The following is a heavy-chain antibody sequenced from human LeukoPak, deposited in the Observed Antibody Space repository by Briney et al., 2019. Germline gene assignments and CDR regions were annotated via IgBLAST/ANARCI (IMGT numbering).Heavy chain of an antibody. Sequence: ASVKVSCKASEYTFTSYDINRVRQATGQGLEWMGWMNPNSGNTVYAQKLQGRVTMTTDTSTSTAYMELRSLRSDDTAVYYCARDRDYYGSGSHNWFDPWGQGTLVTVSS. J-gene: IGHJ5*02. CDR1: EYTFTSYD. V-gene: IGHV1-8*01. D-gene: IGHD3-10*01. CDR2: MNPNSGNT. CDR3: ARDRDYYGSGSHNWFDP.